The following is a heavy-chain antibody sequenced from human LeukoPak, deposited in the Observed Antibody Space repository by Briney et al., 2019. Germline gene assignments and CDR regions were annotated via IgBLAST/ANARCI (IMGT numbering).Heavy chain of an antibody. CDR1: GFTFSIYA. CDR2: ISGSGGST. J-gene: IGHJ5*02. Sequence: PGGSLRLSCAASGFTFSIYAMSWVRQAPGKGLEWVSAISGSGGSTYYADSVKGRFTISRDNSKNTLYLQMNSLRAEDTAVYYCAKRMQLLWFGELTNWFDPWGQGTLVTVSS. V-gene: IGHV3-23*01. CDR3: AKRMQLLWFGELTNWFDP. D-gene: IGHD3-10*01.